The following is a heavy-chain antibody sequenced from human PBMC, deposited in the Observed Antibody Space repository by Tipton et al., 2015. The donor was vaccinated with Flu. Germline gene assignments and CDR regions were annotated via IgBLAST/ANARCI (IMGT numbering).Heavy chain of an antibody. V-gene: IGHV4-30-4*01. CDR2: IYYSGST. CDR3: AIVLRVRGEYPNWFDP. CDR1: GGSISSGNYY. Sequence: TLSLTCTVSGGSISSGNYYWSWIRQPPGKGLEWIRYIYYSGSTYYNPSLKSRVTISVDTSKNQFSLKLSPVTDADTAVYYCAIVLRVRGEYPNWFDPWGQGTLVTVSS. D-gene: IGHD4-17*01. J-gene: IGHJ5*02.